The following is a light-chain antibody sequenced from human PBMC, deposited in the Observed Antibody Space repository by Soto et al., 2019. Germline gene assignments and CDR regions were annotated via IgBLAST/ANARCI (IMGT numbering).Light chain of an antibody. CDR3: LLYYGGVYV. V-gene: IGLV7-43*01. CDR1: TGAVTSDNY. Sequence: QTVVTQEPSLTVSPGGTVTLTCASSTGAVTSDNYPNWFQLKPGQAPKSVIYSTSNKHSWTPARFSGSLLGGKAALTLSGVQPEDEAEYYRLLYYGGVYVFGSGTKLTVL. CDR2: STS. J-gene: IGLJ1*01.